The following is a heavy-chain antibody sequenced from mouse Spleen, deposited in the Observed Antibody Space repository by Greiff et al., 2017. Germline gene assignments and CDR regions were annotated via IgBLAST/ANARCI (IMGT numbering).Heavy chain of an antibody. J-gene: IGHJ1*01. D-gene: IGHD2-14*01. CDR2: ISSGGGST. Sequence: EVKVVESGGGLVKPGGSLKLSCAASGFAFSSYDMSWVRQTPEKRLEWVAYISSGGGSTYYPDTVKGRFTISRDNAKNTLYLQMSSLKSEDTAMYYCARQDRFSYWYFDVWGARTTVTVSS. V-gene: IGHV5-12-1*01. CDR1: GFAFSSYD. CDR3: ARQDRFSYWYFDV.